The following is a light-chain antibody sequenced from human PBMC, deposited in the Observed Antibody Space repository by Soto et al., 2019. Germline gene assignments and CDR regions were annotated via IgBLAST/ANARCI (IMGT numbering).Light chain of an antibody. V-gene: IGKV3-11*01. CDR2: DAS. Sequence: EIVLTQSPATLSLSPGERATLSCRASQSVSSYLAWYQQKPGQAPRLPIYDASNRATGIPARFSGSGSGTDFTLTISSLEPEXFAXXXXXQXNNWPPTFGQGTKLEIK. CDR3: XQXNNWPPT. J-gene: IGKJ2*01. CDR1: QSVSSY.